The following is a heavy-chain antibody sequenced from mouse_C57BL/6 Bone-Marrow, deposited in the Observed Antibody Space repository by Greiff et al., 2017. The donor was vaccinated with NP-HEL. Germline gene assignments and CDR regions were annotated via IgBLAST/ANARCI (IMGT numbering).Heavy chain of an antibody. CDR3: ARLSSP. J-gene: IGHJ3*01. CDR1: GFSFSDYG. V-gene: IGHV5-17*01. CDR2: ISSGSSTI. Sequence: EVKLMESGGGLVKPGGSLKLSCAAPGFSFSDYGMHRVRQAPEKGLEWVAYISSGSSTIYYADTVKGLFTISRDNAKNTLFQQMTSLRSEDTTMYYCARLSSPWGQETLVTVSA. D-gene: IGHD1-1*01.